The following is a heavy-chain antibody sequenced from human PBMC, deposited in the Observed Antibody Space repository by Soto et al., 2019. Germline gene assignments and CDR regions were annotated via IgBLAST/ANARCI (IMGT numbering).Heavy chain of an antibody. CDR1: GFTFSSYS. CDR2: ISSSSSYI. CDR3: ARGVGYCSSTSCYAFAEFDY. Sequence: GGSLRLSCAASGFTFSSYSMNWVRQAPGKGLEWVSSISSSSSYIYYADSVKGRFTISRDNAKNSLYLQMNSLRAEDTAVYYCARGVGYCSSTSCYAFAEFDYWGQGTLVTVSS. J-gene: IGHJ4*02. V-gene: IGHV3-21*01. D-gene: IGHD2-2*01.